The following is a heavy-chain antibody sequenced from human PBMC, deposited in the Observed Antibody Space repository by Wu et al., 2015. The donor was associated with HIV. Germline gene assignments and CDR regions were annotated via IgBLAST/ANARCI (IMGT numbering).Heavy chain of an antibody. Sequence: QVQLVQSGAEVKKPGASVKVSCKTSGYTFTSYTITWVRQAPGQGLEWMGWISTYNGLTKFAKKFQDRVTLTTDTATGSAEMELRSLTSDDTALYYCARGARDRWDYHHYLDVWGEGTRIRVSS. V-gene: IGHV1-18*01. D-gene: IGHD1-26*01. CDR3: ARGARDRWDYHHYLDV. J-gene: IGHJ6*04. CDR2: ISTYNGLT. CDR1: GYTFTSYT.